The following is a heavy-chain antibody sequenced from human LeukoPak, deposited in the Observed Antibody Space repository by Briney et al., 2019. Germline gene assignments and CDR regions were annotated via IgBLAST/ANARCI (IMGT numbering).Heavy chain of an antibody. CDR3: AKMDRRFRDGQNDY. CDR2: IRYDGSNK. CDR1: GFTFSSYG. Sequence: PGGSLRLSCAASGFTFSSYGMHWVRQAPGKGLEWVAFIRYDGSNKYYADSVKGRFTISRDNSKNTLYLQMNSLRAEDTAVYYCAKMDRRFRDGQNDYWGQGTLVTVSS. V-gene: IGHV3-30*02. J-gene: IGHJ4*02. D-gene: IGHD3-10*01.